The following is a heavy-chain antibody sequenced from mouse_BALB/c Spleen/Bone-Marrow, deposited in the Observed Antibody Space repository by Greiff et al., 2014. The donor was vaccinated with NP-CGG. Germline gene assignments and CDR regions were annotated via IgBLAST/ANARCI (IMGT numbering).Heavy chain of an antibody. CDR1: GYAFSSSW. CDR3: ARSAYYGSSYGAMDY. V-gene: IGHV1-82*01. CDR2: IYPGDGDT. D-gene: IGHD1-1*01. J-gene: IGHJ4*01. Sequence: QVQLQQSGPELVKPGASVKISCTGSGYAFSSSWMNWVKQRPGQGLEGIGRIYPGDGDTNSNGRFKGKATLTADRSSNTAYMQLSSLTSVDSAVYFCARSAYYGSSYGAMDYWGQGTSVTVSS.